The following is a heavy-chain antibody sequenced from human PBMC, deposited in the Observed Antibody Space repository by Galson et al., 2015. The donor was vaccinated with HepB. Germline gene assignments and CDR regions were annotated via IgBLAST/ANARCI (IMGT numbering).Heavy chain of an antibody. J-gene: IGHJ4*02. D-gene: IGHD3-22*01. CDR3: AKERAYYYDPAAYNYFDY. V-gene: IGHV3-30*18. CDR2: ISYDGSNK. Sequence: SLRLSCAASGFTFSSYGMHWVRQAPGKGLEWVAVISYDGSNKYYADSVKGRFTISRDNSKNTLYLQMNSLRAEDTAVYYCAKERAYYYDPAAYNYFDYWGQGTLVTVSS. CDR1: GFTFSSYG.